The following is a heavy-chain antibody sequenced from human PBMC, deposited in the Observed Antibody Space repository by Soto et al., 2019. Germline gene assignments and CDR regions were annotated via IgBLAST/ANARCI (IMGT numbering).Heavy chain of an antibody. D-gene: IGHD6-13*01. J-gene: IGHJ4*02. V-gene: IGHV4-39*07. CDR1: GGSISTRSSY. CDR2: IYYIGNT. Sequence: SETLSLTCTVSGGSISTRSSYWGWIRQPPGKGLEWIGSIYYIGNTYYNPSLKSRVTISVDTSKNQFSLKLSSVTAADTAVYYCRASSSDSSSWYGDYFDYWGQGTLVTVSS. CDR3: RASSSDSSSWYGDYFDY.